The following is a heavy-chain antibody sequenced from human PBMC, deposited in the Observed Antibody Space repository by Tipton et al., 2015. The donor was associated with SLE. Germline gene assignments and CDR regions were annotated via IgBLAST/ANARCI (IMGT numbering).Heavy chain of an antibody. Sequence: TLSLTCTVSGGSISTYYWSWIRQSPGKGLEWIGYIFYSGSTNCNASLKSRVTMSLDTSKNQFSLKLSSVTAADTAIYYCARLVPTYYDFRSGYWGGVFNTWGQGTMVSVSS. CDR2: IFYSGST. D-gene: IGHD3-3*01. V-gene: IGHV4-59*01. CDR1: GGSISTYY. J-gene: IGHJ3*02. CDR3: ARLVPTYYDFRSGYWGGVFNT.